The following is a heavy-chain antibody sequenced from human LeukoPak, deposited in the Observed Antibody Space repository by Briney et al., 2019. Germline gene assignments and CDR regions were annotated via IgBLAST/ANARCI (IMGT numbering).Heavy chain of an antibody. CDR2: INQYGSEK. J-gene: IGHJ4*02. V-gene: IGHV3-7*05. CDR1: GFSFSSYW. D-gene: IGHD1-26*01. CDR3: ASALGAHYFDY. Sequence: GGSLRLSCAASGFSFSSYWMSWVRQAPGKGLEWVANINQYGSEKYYVDSVKGRFTISRDNAKNSLYVQMNSLRAEDTAVYYCASALGAHYFDYWGQGTLVTVSS.